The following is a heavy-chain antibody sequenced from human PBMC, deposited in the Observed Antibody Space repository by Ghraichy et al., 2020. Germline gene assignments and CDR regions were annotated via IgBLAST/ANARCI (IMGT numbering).Heavy chain of an antibody. V-gene: IGHV4-34*01. D-gene: IGHD6-6*01. CDR1: GASFSGHY. CDR2: VDHSGIT. CDR3: AGDYTSSEFYFYYHMDV. Sequence: SQTLSLTCAVYGASFSGHYWTWIRQPPGKGLDWVGDVDHSGITKYNPSLKSRVTLSIDTTHNQLSLKLSSVTAADTAVYYCAGDYTSSEFYFYYHMDVWGRGTTVTVSS. J-gene: IGHJ6*03.